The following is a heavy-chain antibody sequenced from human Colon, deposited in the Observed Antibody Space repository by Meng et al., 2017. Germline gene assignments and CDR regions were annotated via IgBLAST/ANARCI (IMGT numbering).Heavy chain of an antibody. D-gene: IGHD3-22*01. CDR2: IRSSSSHI. V-gene: IGHV3-21*01. J-gene: IGHJ4*02. Sequence: EVQLVESGGGLVKPGGSLRLSCAASGFTFSRYSMNWVRQAPGKGLEWVSSIRSSSSHIYYVDSVKGRFTISRDNAKNSLYLQMNSLRAEDTAVYYCAKGDPDYDSSGYYPGRFEYWGQGILVTVSS. CDR3: AKGDPDYDSSGYYPGRFEY. CDR1: GFTFSRYS.